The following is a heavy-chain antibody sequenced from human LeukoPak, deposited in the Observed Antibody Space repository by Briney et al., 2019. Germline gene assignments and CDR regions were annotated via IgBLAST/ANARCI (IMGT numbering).Heavy chain of an antibody. CDR2: IDWDDDK. CDR3: ARGLGATTLTSPFDY. Sequence: SGPALVKPTQTLTLTCTFSGFSLSTSGMCVSWIRQPPGKALEWLARIDWDDDKYYSASLKTRLTISKDTSKNQVVLTMTNMDPVDTATYYCARGLGATTLTSPFDYWGQGTLVTVSS. CDR1: GFSLSTSGMC. D-gene: IGHD1-26*01. J-gene: IGHJ4*02. V-gene: IGHV2-70*11.